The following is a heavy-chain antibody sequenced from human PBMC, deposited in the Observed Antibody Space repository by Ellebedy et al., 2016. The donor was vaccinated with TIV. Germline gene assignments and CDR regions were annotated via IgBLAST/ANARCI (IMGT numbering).Heavy chain of an antibody. CDR3: ARIWFGDLFSPEGDV. CDR1: GGSLSTSNYY. Sequence: SETLSLTXTVSGGSLSTSNYYWSWIRQPPGKGLQWIGSFYYTGTTFYNPSLKSRVTISVDTSRNQFSLNLSSVTTADTALYYCARIWFGDLFSPEGDVWGQGTTVTVPS. D-gene: IGHD3-10*01. J-gene: IGHJ6*02. V-gene: IGHV4-39*01. CDR2: FYYTGTT.